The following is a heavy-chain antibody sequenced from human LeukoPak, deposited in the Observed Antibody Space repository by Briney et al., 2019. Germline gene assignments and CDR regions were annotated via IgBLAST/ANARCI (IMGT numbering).Heavy chain of an antibody. J-gene: IGHJ4*02. CDR1: GGSFSGYY. D-gene: IGHD3-3*01. CDR2: INHSGST. CDR3: ARLGGGSITIFGVVIKRLLYYFDY. Sequence: LETLSLTCAVYGGSFSGYYWSWIRQPPGKGLEWIGEINHSGSTNYNPSLKSRVTISVDTSKNQFSLKLSSVTAADTAVYYCARLGGGSITIFGVVIKRLLYYFDYWGQGTLVTVSS. V-gene: IGHV4-34*01.